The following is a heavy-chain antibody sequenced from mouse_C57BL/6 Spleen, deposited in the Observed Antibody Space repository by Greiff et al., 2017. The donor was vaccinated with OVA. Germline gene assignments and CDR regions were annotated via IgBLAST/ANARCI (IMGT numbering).Heavy chain of an antibody. CDR1: GYTFTDYE. D-gene: IGHD1-1*01. J-gene: IGHJ1*03. V-gene: IGHV1-15*01. Sequence: QVQLQQSGAELVRPGASVTLSCKASGYTFTDYEMHWVKQTPVHGLEWIGAIDPETGGTAYNQKFKGKAILTADKSSSTAYMELRSLTSEDSAVYYCTRKGIYYYGSSFSYWYFDVWGTGTTVTVSS. CDR2: IDPETGGT. CDR3: TRKGIYYYGSSFSYWYFDV.